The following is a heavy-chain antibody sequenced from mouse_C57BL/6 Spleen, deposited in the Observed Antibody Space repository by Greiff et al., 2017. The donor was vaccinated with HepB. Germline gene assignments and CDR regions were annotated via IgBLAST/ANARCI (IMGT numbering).Heavy chain of an antibody. D-gene: IGHD2-2*01. CDR3: ARGYDGAMDY. V-gene: IGHV1-81*01. J-gene: IGHJ4*01. Sequence: VKLQESGAELARPGASVKLSCKASGYTFTSYGISWVKQRTGQGLEWIGEIYPRSGNTYYNEKFKGKATLTADKSSSTAYMELRSLTSEDSAVYFWARGYDGAMDYWGQGTSVTVSS. CDR2: IYPRSGNT. CDR1: GYTFTSYG.